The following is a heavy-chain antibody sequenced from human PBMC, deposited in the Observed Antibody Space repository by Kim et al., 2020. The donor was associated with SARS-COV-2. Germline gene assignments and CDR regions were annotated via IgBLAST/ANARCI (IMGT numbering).Heavy chain of an antibody. J-gene: IGHJ4*02. D-gene: IGHD3-22*01. CDR2: ISSSNSAI. CDR1: GFTFSRCS. V-gene: IGHV3-48*02. CDR3: ARDPYYYDSSGYYGSKYSFDY. Sequence: GGSLRLSCAASGFTFSRCSMSWVRQAPEKGLEWVSYISSSNSAIFYADSVKGRFTISRDNAKNSVYLQMNSLRDEDTAVYYCARDPYYYDSSGYYGSKYSFDYCGQGALVTVSS.